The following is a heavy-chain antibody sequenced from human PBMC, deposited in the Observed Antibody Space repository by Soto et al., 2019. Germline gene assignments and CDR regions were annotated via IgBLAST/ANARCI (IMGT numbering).Heavy chain of an antibody. CDR1: GFTFSSYD. J-gene: IGHJ6*02. D-gene: IGHD4-17*01. Sequence: GGSLRLSCAASGFTFSSYDMHWVRQATGKGLEWVSAIGTAGDTYYPGSVKGRFTISRENAKNSLYLQMNSLRAEDTAVYYCARSSRVTSPSPKPEYYYGMDVWGQGTTVTVSS. CDR3: ARSSRVTSPSPKPEYYYGMDV. V-gene: IGHV3-13*01. CDR2: IGTAGDT.